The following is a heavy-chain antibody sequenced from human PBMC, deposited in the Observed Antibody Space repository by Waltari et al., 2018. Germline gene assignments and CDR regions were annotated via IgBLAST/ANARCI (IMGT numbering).Heavy chain of an antibody. V-gene: IGHV1-18*01. CDR1: GSTFTSYG. CDR2: ISAYNGNT. D-gene: IGHD6-19*01. Sequence: QVQLVPSGAEVKKPGASVKVSCTASGSTFTSYGTCWVRQAPGQGLEWMGWISAYNGNTNYAQKLQGRVTMTTDTSTSTAYMELRSLRSDDTAVYYCARGLGLSTVAGIDYWGQGTLVTVSS. J-gene: IGHJ4*02. CDR3: ARGLGLSTVAGIDY.